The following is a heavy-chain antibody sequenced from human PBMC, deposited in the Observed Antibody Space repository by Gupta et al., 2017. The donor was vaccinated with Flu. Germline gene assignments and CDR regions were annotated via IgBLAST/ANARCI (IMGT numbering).Heavy chain of an antibody. Sequence: QVQLVQSGAEVKKPGASVKVSCKASGYTFTSYDITWVRQATGQGLEWMGWMNPNSGNTGYAQKFQGRVTMTRNTSISTVYMELSSLRSDDTAVYYCARRIGSGYAIDYWGQGTLVTVSS. D-gene: IGHD3-3*01. CDR2: MNPNSGNT. CDR1: GYTFTSYD. CDR3: ARRIGSGYAIDY. V-gene: IGHV1-8*01. J-gene: IGHJ4*02.